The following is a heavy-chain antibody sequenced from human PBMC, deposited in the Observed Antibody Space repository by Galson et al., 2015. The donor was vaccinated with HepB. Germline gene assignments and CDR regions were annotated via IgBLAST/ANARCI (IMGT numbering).Heavy chain of an antibody. J-gene: IGHJ2*01. CDR1: GYTFTSYD. Sequence: SVKVSCKASGYTFTSYDINWVRQATGQGLERMGWMNPNSGNTGYAQKFQGRVTMTRNTSISTAYMELSSLRSEDTAVYYCATWGLPTQYDSSGYYSPYWYFDLWGRGTLVTVSS. CDR3: ATWGLPTQYDSSGYYSPYWYFDL. D-gene: IGHD3-22*01. V-gene: IGHV1-8*01. CDR2: MNPNSGNT.